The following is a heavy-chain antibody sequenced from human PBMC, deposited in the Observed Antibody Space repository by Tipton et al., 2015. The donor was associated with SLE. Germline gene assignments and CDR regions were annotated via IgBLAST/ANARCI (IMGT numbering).Heavy chain of an antibody. CDR3: AREIDRQARPDDYYNGMDV. Sequence: SLRLSCAASGFTFSTYAMSWVRQPPGKGLQWVSAISESGDDTVYADSVKGRFTISRDNSKNTLYLQMNSLRVEDTAVYYCAREIDRQARPDDYYNGMDVWGQGTTVTVSS. CDR1: GFTFSTYA. CDR2: ISESGDDT. V-gene: IGHV3-23*01. J-gene: IGHJ6*02.